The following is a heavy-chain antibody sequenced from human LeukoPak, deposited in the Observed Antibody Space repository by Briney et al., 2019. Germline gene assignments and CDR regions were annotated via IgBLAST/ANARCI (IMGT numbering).Heavy chain of an antibody. CDR2: INAYNGNT. Sequence: ASVKVSCKASGYTFTSYGISWVRQAPGQGLEWMGWINAYNGNTNYAQMLQGRVTMTTDTSTSTAYMELRSLRSDDTAVYYCARWAGRLISSSWLDYWGQGTLVTVSS. CDR3: ARWAGRLISSSWLDY. J-gene: IGHJ4*02. CDR1: GYTFTSYG. V-gene: IGHV1-18*01. D-gene: IGHD6-13*01.